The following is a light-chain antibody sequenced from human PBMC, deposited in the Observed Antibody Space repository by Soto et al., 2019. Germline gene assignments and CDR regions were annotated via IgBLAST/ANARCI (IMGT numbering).Light chain of an antibody. V-gene: IGKV1-5*03. CDR2: KAS. CDR3: QQYNSYPYT. Sequence: DIQMTQSPSTLSASVGDRVTITCRASQSISNWLAWYQQKPGKAPNLLIYKASSLESGVPSRFSGSRSGTEFTLSISSLRPDDFATYYCQQYNSYPYTFGQGTKLEI. J-gene: IGKJ2*01. CDR1: QSISNW.